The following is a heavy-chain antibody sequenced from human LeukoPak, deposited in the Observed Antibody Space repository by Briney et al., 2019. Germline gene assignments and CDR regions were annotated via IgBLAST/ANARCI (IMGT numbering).Heavy chain of an antibody. Sequence: PSGTLSLTCTVSGGSISSYYWSWIRQPPGKGLEWIGYIYYSGSTNYNPSLKSRVTISVDTSKNQFSLKLSSVTAADTAVYYCARGDGISKDYWGQRTLVTVSS. D-gene: IGHD2/OR15-2a*01. CDR3: ARGDGISKDY. CDR1: GGSISSYY. J-gene: IGHJ4*02. V-gene: IGHV4-59*01. CDR2: IYYSGST.